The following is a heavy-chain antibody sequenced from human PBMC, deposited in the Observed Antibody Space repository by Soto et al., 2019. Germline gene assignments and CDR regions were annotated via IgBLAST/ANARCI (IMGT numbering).Heavy chain of an antibody. CDR1: GYTFTSYG. Sequence: QVHLVQSGAEVKKPGASVKVSCKASGYTFTSYGITWVRQAPGQGLEWMGWISAHNGNTDYAQKLQGRVIVTRDTSTSTAYMELRGRSSDDTAVYYCARGRYGDYWGQGALVTVSS. D-gene: IGHD1-1*01. CDR2: ISAHNGNT. J-gene: IGHJ4*02. CDR3: ARGRYGDY. V-gene: IGHV1-18*01.